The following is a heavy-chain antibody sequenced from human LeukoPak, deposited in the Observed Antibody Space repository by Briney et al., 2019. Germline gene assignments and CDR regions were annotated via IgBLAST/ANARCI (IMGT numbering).Heavy chain of an antibody. CDR1: GGTFSSYA. J-gene: IGHJ4*02. D-gene: IGHD3-16*02. V-gene: IGHV1-69*13. CDR2: IIPIFGTA. Sequence: SVKVSCKASGGTFSSYAISWVRQAPGQGLEWMGGIIPIFGTANYAQKFQGRVTITADESTSTAYMELSSLRSEDTAVYYCARFGLYDYVWGSCRYTPFDYWGQGTLVTVSS. CDR3: ARFGLYDYVWGSCRYTPFDY.